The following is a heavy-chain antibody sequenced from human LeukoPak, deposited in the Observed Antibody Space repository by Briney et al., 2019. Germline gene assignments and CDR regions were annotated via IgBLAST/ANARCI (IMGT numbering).Heavy chain of an antibody. CDR1: GGSFSGYY. D-gene: IGHD1-26*01. CDR2: INHSGST. CDR3: SRESGAFCPFGY. J-gene: IGHJ4*02. V-gene: IGHV4-34*01. Sequence: SETLSLTCAVYGGSFSGYYWSWIRQPPGKGLEWIGEINHSGSTNYNPPLKSRVTISVDTSKNQFSLKLSSVTAADTAIYYCSRESGAFCPFGYWGQGTLVIVPS.